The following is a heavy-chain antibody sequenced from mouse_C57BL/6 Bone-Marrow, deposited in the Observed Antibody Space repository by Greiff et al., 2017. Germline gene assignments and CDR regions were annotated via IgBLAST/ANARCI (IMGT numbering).Heavy chain of an antibody. J-gene: IGHJ1*03. Sequence: QVQLQQSGPELARPWASVKISCQAFYTFSRRVHFAIRATNYWLQWVIQRPGQGLEWFGAIYPGNGDTSSNQKFTCTAPLPAAKSSSAASIPLSRLTSEDAAVYYCAWSDDYDGDFDVWGTGTTVTVSS. CDR2: GQGLEWFG. CDR1: YTFSRRVH. CDR3: SEDAAVYYCAWSDDYDGDFDV. V-gene: IGHV1-87*01. D-gene: IGHD2-4*01.